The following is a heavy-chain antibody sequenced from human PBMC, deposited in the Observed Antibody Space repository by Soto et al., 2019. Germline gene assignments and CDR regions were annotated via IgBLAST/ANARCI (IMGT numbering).Heavy chain of an antibody. CDR1: GGSISSYY. D-gene: IGHD3-3*01. Sequence: SETLSLTCTVSGGSISSYYWSWIRQPPGKGLERIGYIYYSGSTNYDPSLKIRVTISVDTSKNQFSLKLSSVTAADTAVYYCAKDEITIFGVVTRNYYYYGMDVWGQGTTVTVS. CDR3: AKDEITIFGVVTRNYYYYGMDV. V-gene: IGHV4-59*12. J-gene: IGHJ6*02. CDR2: IYYSGST.